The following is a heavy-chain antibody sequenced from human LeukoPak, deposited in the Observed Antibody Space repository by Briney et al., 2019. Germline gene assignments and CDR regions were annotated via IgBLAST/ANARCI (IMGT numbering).Heavy chain of an antibody. CDR1: GFSLDDYA. Sequence: GGSLRLSCTASGFSLDDYAMHWVRQAPGQGLEWVSSISWDGRKIAYAASVKGRFTISRDNAQNSLYLQMYSLKIEDTAFYYCIKDMGFDLLKDAFDLWGQGMLVTVSS. V-gene: IGHV3-9*01. CDR3: IKDMGFDLLKDAFDL. J-gene: IGHJ3*01. D-gene: IGHD3-10*01. CDR2: ISWDGRKI.